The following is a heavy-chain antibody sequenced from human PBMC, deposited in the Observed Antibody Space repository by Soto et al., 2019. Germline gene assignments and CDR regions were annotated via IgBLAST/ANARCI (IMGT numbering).Heavy chain of an antibody. D-gene: IGHD1-26*01. CDR2: ISAYNGNT. CDR3: VRVDRIVGATTGYDY. J-gene: IGHJ4*02. Sequence: ASVKVSCKASGYTFTSYGISWVRQAPGQGLEWMGWISAYNGNTNYAQKLQGRVTMTTDTSTSTAYMELRSLRSDDTAVYYCVRVDRIVGATTGYDYWGQGTLVTVSS. CDR1: GYTFTSYG. V-gene: IGHV1-18*01.